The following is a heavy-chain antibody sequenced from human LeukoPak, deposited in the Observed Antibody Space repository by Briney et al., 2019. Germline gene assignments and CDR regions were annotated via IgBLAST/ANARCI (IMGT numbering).Heavy chain of an antibody. D-gene: IGHD5-12*01. CDR2: IYYSGST. CDR1: GGSITSSTYY. V-gene: IGHV4-39*07. J-gene: IGHJ6*03. CDR3: VLYSGYDYAPYYYYYMDV. Sequence: KSSETLSLTCTVSGGSITSSTYYWGWIRQPPGKGLEWIGSIYYSGSTYYNPSLKSRVTISVDTSKNQFSLKLSSVTAADTAVYYCVLYSGYDYAPYYYYYMDVWGKGTTVTVSS.